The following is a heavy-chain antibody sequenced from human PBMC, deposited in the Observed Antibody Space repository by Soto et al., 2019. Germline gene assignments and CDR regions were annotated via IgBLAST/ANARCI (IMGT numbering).Heavy chain of an antibody. V-gene: IGHV3-30*18. CDR1: GFTFRTHG. J-gene: IGHJ2*01. CDR3: AKHYNGGYGWYFDL. CDR2: ISYDGSDK. Sequence: QVQLVESGGGVVQPGRSLRLSCAASGFTFRTHGMNWVRQAPGKGLEWVAVISYDGSDKHYGDSVKGRFTISRDNSKNALYLQMNSLRAEDTAVYYCAKHYNGGYGWYFDLWGRGTLVIVSS. D-gene: IGHD3-10*01.